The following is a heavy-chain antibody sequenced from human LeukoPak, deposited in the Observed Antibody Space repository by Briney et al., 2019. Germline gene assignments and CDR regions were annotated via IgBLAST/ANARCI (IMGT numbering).Heavy chain of an antibody. CDR1: GGTFSSYA. V-gene: IGHV1-69*04. D-gene: IGHD3-10*01. CDR2: IIPILGIA. Sequence: ASVKVSCKASGGTFSSYAISWVRQAPGQGLEWMGRIIPILGIANYAQKFQGRVTITADKSTSTAYMELSSLRSEDTAVYYCARGLTRVWFGELLYFDYWGQGTLVTVSS. CDR3: ARGLTRVWFGELLYFDY. J-gene: IGHJ4*02.